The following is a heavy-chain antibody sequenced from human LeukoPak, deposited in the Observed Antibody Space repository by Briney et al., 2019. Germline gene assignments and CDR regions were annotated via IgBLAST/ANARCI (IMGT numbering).Heavy chain of an antibody. CDR1: GFTFSSYA. CDR3: AKDLEVYSSSSGLDY. D-gene: IGHD6-6*01. CDR2: ISGSGGST. Sequence: GGSLRLSCAASGFTFSSYAMSWVRQAPGKGLEWVSAISGSGGSTYYADSVKGRFTISRDNSKNTLYLQMNGLRAEDTAVYYCAKDLEVYSSSSGLDYWGQGTLVTVSS. J-gene: IGHJ4*02. V-gene: IGHV3-23*01.